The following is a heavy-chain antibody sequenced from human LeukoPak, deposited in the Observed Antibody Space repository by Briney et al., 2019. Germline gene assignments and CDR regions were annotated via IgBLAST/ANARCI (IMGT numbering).Heavy chain of an antibody. CDR3: ARGTPPPAWFDP. V-gene: IGHV4-30-2*01. CDR1: GGSISSGGYS. CDR2: VYHSGST. J-gene: IGHJ5*02. Sequence: PSETLSLTCAVSGGSISSGGYSWSWIRQPPGKGLEWTGDVYHSGSTHYNPSLKSRVTISVDRSKNQFSLKLTSVTAADTAVYYCARGTPPPAWFDPWGQGTLVTVSS.